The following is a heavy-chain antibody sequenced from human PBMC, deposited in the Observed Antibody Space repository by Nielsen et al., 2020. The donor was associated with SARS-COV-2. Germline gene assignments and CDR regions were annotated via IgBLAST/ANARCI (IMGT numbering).Heavy chain of an antibody. V-gene: IGHV1-46*01. CDR3: ARGPEDIGAYFQH. D-gene: IGHD5-12*01. Sequence: ASVKVSCKASGYTFTSYYMHWVRQAPGQGLEWMGIINPSGGSTSYAQKFQGRVTMTRNTSISTAYMELSSLRSEDTAVYYCARGPEDIGAYFQHWGQGTLVTVSS. CDR2: INPSGGST. CDR1: GYTFTSYY. J-gene: IGHJ1*01.